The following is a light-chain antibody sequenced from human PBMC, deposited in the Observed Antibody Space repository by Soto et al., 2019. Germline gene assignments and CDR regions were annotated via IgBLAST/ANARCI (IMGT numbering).Light chain of an antibody. CDR2: DVT. CDR3: SSNASGGTYV. V-gene: IGLV2-14*01. Sequence: QSVLTQPASVSGSPGQSIAISCTGTSSDVGGYNSVSWYQQHPGKAPKLMIYDVTNRPSGVSNRFSGSKSGNTASLTISGLQAEDEADYSCSSNASGGTYVFGTGTKVPV. J-gene: IGLJ1*01. CDR1: SSDVGGYNS.